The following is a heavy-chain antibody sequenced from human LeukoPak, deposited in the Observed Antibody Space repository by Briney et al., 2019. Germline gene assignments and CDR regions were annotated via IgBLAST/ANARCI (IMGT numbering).Heavy chain of an antibody. CDR1: GFTFSSYA. Sequence: QTGGSLRLSCAASGFTFSSYAMSWVRQAPGKGLEWVSAISASGGSTDYADSVKGRFTISRENSKNSLYLQMNSLRAEDTAVYYCAKWNGVIAEAPGAAIDYWGQGTPVTVSS. V-gene: IGHV3-23*01. CDR2: ISASGGST. D-gene: IGHD6-13*01. J-gene: IGHJ4*02. CDR3: AKWNGVIAEAPGAAIDY.